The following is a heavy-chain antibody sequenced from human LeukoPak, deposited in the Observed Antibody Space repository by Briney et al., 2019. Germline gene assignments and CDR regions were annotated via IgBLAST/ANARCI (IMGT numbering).Heavy chain of an antibody. CDR1: GGSFSGYY. J-gene: IGHJ6*03. V-gene: IGHV4-34*03. D-gene: IGHD4-11*01. Sequence: SETLSLTCAVYGGSFSGYYWSWIRQPPGKGLEWIGEIYHSGSTNYNPSLKSRVTISVDKSKNQFSLKLSSVTAADTAVYYCLGTVTNDNSYYYYMDVWGKGTTVTVSS. CDR3: LGTVTNDNSYYYYMDV. CDR2: IYHSGST.